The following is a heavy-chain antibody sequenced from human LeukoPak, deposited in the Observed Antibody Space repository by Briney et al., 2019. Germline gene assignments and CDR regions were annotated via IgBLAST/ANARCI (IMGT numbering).Heavy chain of an antibody. CDR3: ARGTMVRGVIRHFDY. V-gene: IGHV4-34*01. CDR1: GGSFSGYY. J-gene: IGHJ4*02. CDR2: INHSGST. D-gene: IGHD3-10*01. Sequence: KPSETLSLTCAVYGGSFSGYYWSWIRQPPGKGLEWIGEINHSGSTTYNPSLKSRVTIPVDTSKNQFSLKLSSVTAADTAVYYCARGTMVRGVIRHFDYWGQGTLVTVSS.